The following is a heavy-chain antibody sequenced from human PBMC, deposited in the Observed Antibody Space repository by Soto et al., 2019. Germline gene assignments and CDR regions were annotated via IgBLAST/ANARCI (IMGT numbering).Heavy chain of an antibody. CDR1: GGTFSSYA. CDR3: SMVRGVINY. V-gene: IGHV1-69*13. CDR2: IIPIFGTA. D-gene: IGHD3-10*01. J-gene: IGHJ4*02. Sequence: SLKLSCKASGGTFSSYAISWVRQAPGQGLEWMGGIIPIFGTANYAQKFQGRVTITADESTSTAYMELSSLRSEDTAVYYCSMVRGVINYWGQGTLVTVSS.